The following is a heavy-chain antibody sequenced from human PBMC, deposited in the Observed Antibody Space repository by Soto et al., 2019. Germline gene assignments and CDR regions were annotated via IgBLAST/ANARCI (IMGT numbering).Heavy chain of an antibody. V-gene: IGHV3-64D*06. CDR2: ISSSGGST. CDR1: GFTFSSYA. Sequence: PGGSLRLSCSASGFTFSSYAMHWVRQAPGKGLEYVSAISSSGGSTYYADSVKGRFTISRDNSKNTLYLQMSSLRAEDTAVYYCVKDAYDFWSGYYSDDWGQGSLVTVSS. J-gene: IGHJ4*02. D-gene: IGHD3-3*01. CDR3: VKDAYDFWSGYYSDD.